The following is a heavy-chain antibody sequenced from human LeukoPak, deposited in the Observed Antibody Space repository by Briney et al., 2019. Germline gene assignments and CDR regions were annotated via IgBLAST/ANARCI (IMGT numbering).Heavy chain of an antibody. CDR3: ARGGGMGYYYYYMDV. V-gene: IGHV4-59*01. CDR1: GGSITSYY. J-gene: IGHJ6*03. D-gene: IGHD3-16*01. Sequence: SETLSLTCTVSGGSITSYYWSWIRQPPGKGLEWIGYIYYSGSTNYNPSLKSRVTISVDTSKNQFSLKLSSVTAADTAVYYCARGGGMGYYYYYMDVWGKGTTVTVSS. CDR2: IYYSGST.